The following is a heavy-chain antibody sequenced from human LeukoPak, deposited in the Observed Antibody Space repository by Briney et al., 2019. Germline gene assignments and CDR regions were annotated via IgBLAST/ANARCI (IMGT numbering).Heavy chain of an antibody. J-gene: IGHJ6*02. CDR3: AKGASMDV. CDR1: GFPFSNCA. CDR2: ISIGAIK. V-gene: IGHV3-23*01. Sequence: PGGSLRLSCAPSGFPFSNCAMNGVPQAPGRGRGWGSGISIGAIKNNATSVKGRFTISRDNSKNTLFLQMNSLRAEDTAVYYCAKGASMDVWGQGTTVTVSS.